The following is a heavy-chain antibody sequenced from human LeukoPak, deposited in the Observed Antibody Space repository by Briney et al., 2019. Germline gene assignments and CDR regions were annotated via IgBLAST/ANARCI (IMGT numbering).Heavy chain of an antibody. D-gene: IGHD2-15*01. CDR2: IDWDDDK. CDR1: GFSLSTPEMC. CDR3: ARMTPDSPSFDY. Sequence: SGPALVKPTQTLTLTCTFSGFSLSTPEMCVTWIRQPPGKALEWLARIDWDDDKFYSPSLRTRLTISKDTPKNQEVLRMTNMDPVDTGTYYCARMTPDSPSFDYWGQGALITVSS. J-gene: IGHJ4*02. V-gene: IGHV2-70*17.